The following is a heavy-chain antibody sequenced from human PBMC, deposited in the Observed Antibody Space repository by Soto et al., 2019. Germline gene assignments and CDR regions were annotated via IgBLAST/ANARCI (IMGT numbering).Heavy chain of an antibody. CDR1: GFTFSSYA. D-gene: IGHD3-3*01. J-gene: IGHJ6*02. Sequence: GGSLRLSCAASGFTFSSYAMSWVRQAPGKGLEWVSAISGSGGSTYYADSVKGRFTISRDNSKNTLYLQMNSLRAEDTAVYYCAKGSVFGVVIDDGMDVWGQGTTVTVSS. CDR2: ISGSGGST. CDR3: AKGSVFGVVIDDGMDV. V-gene: IGHV3-23*01.